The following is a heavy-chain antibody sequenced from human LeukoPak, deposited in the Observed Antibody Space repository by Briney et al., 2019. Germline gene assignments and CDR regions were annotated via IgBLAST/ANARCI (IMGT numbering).Heavy chain of an antibody. J-gene: IGHJ4*02. V-gene: IGHV3-74*01. CDR2: INSDGSST. CDR3: ARLSAMVRGPEDIFYLEF. CDR1: GFTFSSYW. D-gene: IGHD3-10*01. Sequence: HPGGSLRLSCAASGFTFSSYWMHWVRQAPGKGLVWVSRINSDGSSTSYADSVKGRFTISRDIAKQSVFLQMNSLRAEDTAVYYCARLSAMVRGPEDIFYLEFWGLGTLVTVSA.